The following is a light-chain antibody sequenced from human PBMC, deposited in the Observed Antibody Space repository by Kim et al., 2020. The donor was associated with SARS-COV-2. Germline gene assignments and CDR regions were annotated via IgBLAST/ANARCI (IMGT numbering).Light chain of an antibody. Sequence: GQTVDFTCQGDGVRGYNASWYHQQPAQAPPIVMYDKNNRPSGSPPQLSGSSSANTASSPTTWAQAADEAAYYCNYRDSSNSHWVFGGGTKLTVL. V-gene: IGLV3-19*01. CDR1: GVRGYN. CDR2: DKN. J-gene: IGLJ3*02. CDR3: NYRDSSNSHWV.